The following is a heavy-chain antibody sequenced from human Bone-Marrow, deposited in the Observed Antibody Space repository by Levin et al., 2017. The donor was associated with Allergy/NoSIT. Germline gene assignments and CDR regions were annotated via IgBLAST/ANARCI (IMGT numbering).Heavy chain of an antibody. CDR2: IYHSGST. CDR3: ARDCDPVRSNCGLDV. Sequence: RASETLSLTCTVSGGSINSGGYYWSWIRQPPGRGLEWIGNIYHSGSTHYNSSLKSRITISLDMSKNQFSLKLSSVTAADTAVYYCARDCDPVRSNCGLDVWGPGTTVTVSS. V-gene: IGHV4-30-4*01. CDR1: GGSINSGGYY. D-gene: IGHD3-3*01. J-gene: IGHJ6*02.